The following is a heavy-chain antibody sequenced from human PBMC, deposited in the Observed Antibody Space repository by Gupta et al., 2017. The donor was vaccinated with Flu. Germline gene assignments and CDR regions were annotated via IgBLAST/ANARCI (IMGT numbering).Heavy chain of an antibody. CDR1: GFTFDDYA. Sequence: EVQLVESGGGLVQPGRSLRLSCAASGFTFDDYAMHWVRQAPGKGLEWVSGISYNSGTIGYVDSVKGRFTISRDNAKNSLYLQMKSLRVEDTALYYCARVGDRGYSYGSDYWGQGIMVTVSS. CDR3: ARVGDRGYSYGSDY. J-gene: IGHJ4*02. CDR2: ISYNSGTI. D-gene: IGHD5-18*01. V-gene: IGHV3-9*01.